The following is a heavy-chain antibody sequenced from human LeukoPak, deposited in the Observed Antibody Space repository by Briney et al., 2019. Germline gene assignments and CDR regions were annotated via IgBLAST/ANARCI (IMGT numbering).Heavy chain of an antibody. CDR2: ISSSSSYI. CDR1: GFTFSSYS. J-gene: IGHJ6*03. D-gene: IGHD2-2*01. V-gene: IGHV3-21*01. Sequence: GGSLRLSCAASGFTFSSYSMNWVRQAPGRGLEWVSSISSSSSYIYYADSVKGRFTISRDNAKNSLYLQMNSLSAEDTAVYYCGRAGPVTKDHFMDVWGKGTTVTVSS. CDR3: GRAGPVTKDHFMDV.